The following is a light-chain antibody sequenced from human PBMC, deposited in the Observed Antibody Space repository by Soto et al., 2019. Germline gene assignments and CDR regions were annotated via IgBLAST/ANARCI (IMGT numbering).Light chain of an antibody. Sequence: QSALTQPAPVSGSPGQSSTISCTGTSSDVGAYNYVSWYQQNPGKAPKLMIYDVSNRPSGVSNRFSGSKSGNTASLTISGLQAEDEADYYCSSYTSSSTYVFGTGNKLTVL. CDR3: SSYTSSSTYV. CDR1: SSDVGAYNY. V-gene: IGLV2-14*03. J-gene: IGLJ1*01. CDR2: DVS.